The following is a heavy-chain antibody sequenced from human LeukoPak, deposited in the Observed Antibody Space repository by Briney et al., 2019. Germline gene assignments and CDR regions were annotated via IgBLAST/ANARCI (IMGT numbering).Heavy chain of an antibody. V-gene: IGHV1-2*02. CDR1: GYIFTDYY. CDR2: INPLSGGT. D-gene: IGHD5-18*01. Sequence: ASVKVSCKASGYIFTDYYIHWVRQAPGQGLQRMGWINPLSGGTNYAQKFQGRVTMTRDTSIATIYMDLSSLVSDDTAVYYCARGHDNTGYNYFDQWGQGTLVTVSS. J-gene: IGHJ4*02. CDR3: ARGHDNTGYNYFDQ.